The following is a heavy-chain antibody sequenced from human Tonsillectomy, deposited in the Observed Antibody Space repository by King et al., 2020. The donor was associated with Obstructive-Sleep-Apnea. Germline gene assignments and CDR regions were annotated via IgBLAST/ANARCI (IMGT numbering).Heavy chain of an antibody. CDR1: GDSIRSGGHY. CDR2: IYYSGST. V-gene: IGHV4-31*03. Sequence: MQLQESGPGLVKPSQTLSLTCSVSGDSIRSGGHYWSLIRQHPGKGLEWIGSIYYSGSTYYNPSLKSRVTISLDTSESQFSLKLSSVTAADTAVYYCARTPPYSANDHSPVEEGYFFAMDVWGQGTTVTVSS. CDR3: ARTPPYSANDHSPVEEGYFFAMDV. D-gene: IGHD5-12*01. J-gene: IGHJ6*02.